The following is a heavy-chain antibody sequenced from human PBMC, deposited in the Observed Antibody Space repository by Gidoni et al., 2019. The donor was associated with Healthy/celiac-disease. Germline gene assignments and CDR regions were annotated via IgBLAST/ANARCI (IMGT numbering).Heavy chain of an antibody. J-gene: IGHJ4*02. V-gene: IGHV3-9*01. CDR3: AKDSGAVAGEFDY. Sequence: EVQLVESGGGLVQPGGSLRLSCAASGSTFDDYAMHWVRQAPGKGLEWVSGISWNSGSIGYADSVKGRFTISRDNAKNSLYLQMNSLRAEDTALYYCAKDSGAVAGEFDYWGQGTLVTVSS. CDR2: ISWNSGSI. D-gene: IGHD6-19*01. CDR1: GSTFDDYA.